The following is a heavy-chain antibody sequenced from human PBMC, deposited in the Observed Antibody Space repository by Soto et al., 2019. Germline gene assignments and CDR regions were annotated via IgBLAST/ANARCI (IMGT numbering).Heavy chain of an antibody. CDR3: ARGTLGLSLRSYYYYGMDV. CDR2: INHSGST. Sequence: SETLSLTCAVYGGSFSGYYWGWIRQPPGKGLEWIGEINHSGSTNYNPSLKSRVTISVDTSKNQFSLKLSSVTAADTAVYYCARGTLGLSLRSYYYYGMDVWGQGTTVTVSS. CDR1: GGSFSGYY. D-gene: IGHD1-26*01. V-gene: IGHV4-34*01. J-gene: IGHJ6*02.